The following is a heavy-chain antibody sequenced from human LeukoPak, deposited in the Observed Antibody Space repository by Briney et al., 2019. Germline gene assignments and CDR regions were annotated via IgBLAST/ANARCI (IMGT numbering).Heavy chain of an antibody. V-gene: IGHV4-39*01. CDR2: IYYSGST. J-gene: IGHJ3*02. D-gene: IGHD2-21*02. CDR1: GGSISSSSYY. Sequence: KPSETLSLTCTVSGGSISSSSYYWVWIRQPPGKGLEWIGSIYYSGSTYYNPSLKSRVTITVDTSKNQFSLKLSSVTAADTTVYYCARSHIVAVTGFAFDIWGQGTLVTVSS. CDR3: ARSHIVAVTGFAFDI.